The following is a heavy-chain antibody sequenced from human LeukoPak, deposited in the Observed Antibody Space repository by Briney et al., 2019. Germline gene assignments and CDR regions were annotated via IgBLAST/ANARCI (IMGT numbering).Heavy chain of an antibody. Sequence: ASVKVSCKASGYTFASYYMHWVRQAPGQGLEWMGIINPSGGSTTYAQKFQGRVTITTDESTSTAYMELSSLRSEDTAVYYCARTGNGGNFVGWGQGTLVTVSS. CDR2: INPSGGST. J-gene: IGHJ4*02. D-gene: IGHD4-23*01. CDR3: ARTGNGGNFVG. V-gene: IGHV1-46*01. CDR1: GYTFASYY.